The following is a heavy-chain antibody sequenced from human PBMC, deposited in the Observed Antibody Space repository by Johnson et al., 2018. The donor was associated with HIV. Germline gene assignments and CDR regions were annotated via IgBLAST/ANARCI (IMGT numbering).Heavy chain of an antibody. CDR2: ISYDGSNK. CDR1: GFTFSNAW. D-gene: IGHD5-18*01. V-gene: IGHV3-30*18. Sequence: QVQLVESGGGLVKPGGSLRLSCAASGFTFSNAWMSWVRQAPGKGLEWVAVISYDGSNKYYADSVKGRFTISRDNSKNTLYLQMNSLRDEDTAVYHCAKERLLHDAFDIWGQGTMVTVSS. CDR3: AKERLLHDAFDI. J-gene: IGHJ3*02.